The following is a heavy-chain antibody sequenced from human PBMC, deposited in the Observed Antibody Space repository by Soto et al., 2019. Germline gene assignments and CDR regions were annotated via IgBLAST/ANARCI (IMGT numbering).Heavy chain of an antibody. D-gene: IGHD2-2*01. Sequence: ASVKVSCKASGYTFTSYGFRWVRQAPGPGLEWMGWISAYNGNTNYAQKFQGRVTITRDTSASTAYMELSSLRSEDTAVYYCARDSTIRLFDYWGQGTLVTVSS. CDR3: ARDSTIRLFDY. CDR2: ISAYNGNT. CDR1: GYTFTSYG. J-gene: IGHJ4*02. V-gene: IGHV1-18*01.